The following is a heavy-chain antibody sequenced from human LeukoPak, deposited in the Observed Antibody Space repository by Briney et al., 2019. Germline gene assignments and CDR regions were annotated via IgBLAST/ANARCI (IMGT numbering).Heavy chain of an antibody. CDR1: GGSISSSSYY. CDR2: INHSGST. J-gene: IGHJ6*02. CDR3: ARGLFEFTSGWVYYYYYGMDV. Sequence: KASETLSLTCTVSGGSISSSSYYWDWIRQPPGKGLEWIGEINHSGSTNYNPSLKSRVTISVDTSKNQFSLKLSSVTAADTAVYYCARGLFEFTSGWVYYYYYGMDVWGQGTTVTVSS. V-gene: IGHV4-39*07. D-gene: IGHD6-19*01.